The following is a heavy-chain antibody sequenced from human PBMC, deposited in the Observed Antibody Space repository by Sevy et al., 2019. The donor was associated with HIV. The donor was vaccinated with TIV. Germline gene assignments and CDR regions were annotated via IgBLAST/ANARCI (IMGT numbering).Heavy chain of an antibody. J-gene: IGHJ4*02. CDR2: IIPMEGVE. CDR3: ATDGGSVHSEGH. CDR1: GHTFSSHA. D-gene: IGHD1-1*01. V-gene: IGHV1-69*04. Sequence: ASVKVSCKASGHTFSSHAISWVRQALGQGLEWMGTIIPMEGVEEYAQTFQGRVNITADISSSTAYLDLSSLRSEDTAVYYCATDGGSVHSEGHWGQGTLVTVSS.